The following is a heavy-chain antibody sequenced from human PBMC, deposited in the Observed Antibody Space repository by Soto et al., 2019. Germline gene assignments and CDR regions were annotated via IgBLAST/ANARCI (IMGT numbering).Heavy chain of an antibody. J-gene: IGHJ4*02. CDR1: GGTFSSYG. V-gene: IGHV3-30*18. CDR3: AKDTIAVAPTFDY. Sequence: SCKASGGTFSSYGMHWVRQAPGKGLEWVAVISYDGSNKYYADSVKGRFTISRDNSKNTLYLQMNSLRAEDTAVYYCAKDTIAVAPTFDYWGQGTLVTVSS. CDR2: ISYDGSNK. D-gene: IGHD6-19*01.